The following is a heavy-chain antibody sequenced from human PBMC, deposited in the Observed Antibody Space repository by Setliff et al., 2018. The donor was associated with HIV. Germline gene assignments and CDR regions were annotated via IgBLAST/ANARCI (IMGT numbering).Heavy chain of an antibody. D-gene: IGHD3-22*01. J-gene: IGHJ4*02. CDR3: ARGLYYDTRGQGGMGF. V-gene: IGHV3-20*04. CDR1: GFTFDDYG. Sequence: PGGSLRLSCAASGFTFDDYGMNWVRQAPGKGLEWVSGINWNGGSTGYTDSVKGRFTISRDNVKNSLYLQMNSLRAEDTALYFCARGLYYDTRGQGGMGFWGQGTLVTVSS. CDR2: INWNGGST.